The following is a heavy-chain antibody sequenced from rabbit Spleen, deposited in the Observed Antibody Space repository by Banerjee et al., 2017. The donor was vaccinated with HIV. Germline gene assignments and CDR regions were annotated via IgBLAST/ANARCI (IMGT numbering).Heavy chain of an antibody. CDR1: GFSFSSSYY. Sequence: QEQLEESGGDLVKPEGSLTLTCTASGFSFSSSYYMYWVRQAPGKGLEWIGCIFSSTFITWYASWAKGRFTISKTSSTTVTLQMTSLTDADTATYFCARDLVVAIGWNFNLWGPGTLVTVS. CDR2: IFSSTFIT. J-gene: IGHJ4*01. V-gene: IGHV1S45*01. CDR3: ARDLVVAIGWNFNL. D-gene: IGHD3-3*01.